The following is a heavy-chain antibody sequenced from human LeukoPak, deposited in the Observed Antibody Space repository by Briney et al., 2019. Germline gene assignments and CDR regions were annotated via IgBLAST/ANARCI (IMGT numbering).Heavy chain of an antibody. CDR2: NNPGGGSV. CDR3: ASDGIKGDYYYMDV. V-gene: IGHV1-46*01. CDR1: GYTFSGTGWY. J-gene: IGHJ6*03. Sequence: ASVKVSCKASGYTFSGTGWYLYWLRQAPGQGLEWMGINNPGGGSVVHGQKFQGRVTMTRDMSTSTVYMELSSLRSEDTAVYYCASDGIKGDYYYMDVWGKGTTVTVSS. D-gene: IGHD3-10*01.